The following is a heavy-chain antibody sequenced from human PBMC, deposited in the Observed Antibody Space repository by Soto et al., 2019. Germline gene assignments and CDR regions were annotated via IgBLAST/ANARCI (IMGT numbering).Heavy chain of an antibody. CDR3: AKKDECSGGSCPTYYHYGMDV. D-gene: IGHD2-15*01. V-gene: IGHV3-23*01. CDR2: ISSSGITT. J-gene: IGHJ6*02. CDR1: GFSFSTYV. Sequence: GGSLRLSCAASGFSFSTYVMRWVRQAPGKGLEWVSTISSSGITTYYVDSVKGRFTISRDNSKNTLYLQMSSLRADDTAVYYCAKKDECSGGSCPTYYHYGMDVWGQGTTVTVSS.